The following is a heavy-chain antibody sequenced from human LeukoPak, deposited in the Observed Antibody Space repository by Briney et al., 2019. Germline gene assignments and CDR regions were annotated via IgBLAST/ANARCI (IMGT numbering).Heavy chain of an antibody. CDR1: GGSISSGDYY. V-gene: IGHV4-30-4*01. D-gene: IGHD3-9*01. CDR2: IYYSGST. J-gene: IGHJ2*01. CDR3: ARAGNGILTGYFQNWCFDL. Sequence: PSETLSLTCTVSGGSISSGDYYWSWTRQPPGKGLEWIGYIYYSGSTYYNPSLKSRFTISVDTSKNQFSLKLSSVTAADTAVYYCARAGNGILTGYFQNWCFDLWGRGTLVTVSS.